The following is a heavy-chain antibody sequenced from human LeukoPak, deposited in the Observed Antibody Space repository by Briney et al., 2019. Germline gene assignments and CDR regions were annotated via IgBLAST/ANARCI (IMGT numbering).Heavy chain of an antibody. CDR2: ISSSGSII. CDR1: GSTLSDYY. D-gene: IGHD5-24*01. CDR3: ARRDGYNSYAFDI. J-gene: IGHJ3*02. V-gene: IGHV3-11*01. Sequence: GGSLRLSCAAAGSTLSDYYISWTRQAAGEGREWGSYISSSGSIIYYADSVKGLFTISSDNAKTSLYLQMNSLRAEDTALYYCARRDGYNSYAFDIWGQGTMVTVSS.